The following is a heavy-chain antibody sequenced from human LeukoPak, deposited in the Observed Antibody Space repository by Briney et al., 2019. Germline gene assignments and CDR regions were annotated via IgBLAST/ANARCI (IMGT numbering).Heavy chain of an antibody. D-gene: IGHD1-14*01. Sequence: GGSLRLSCAASGFTFTDYYMSWVRQAPGKGLEWVSYISSSSSTIYYADSVKGRFTISRDNYKNTVHLQMNSLRAEDMAVYYCARTHINHLGLDIWGQGTMVTVSS. CDR2: ISSSSSTI. CDR3: ARTHINHLGLDI. CDR1: GFTFTDYY. V-gene: IGHV3-11*04. J-gene: IGHJ3*02.